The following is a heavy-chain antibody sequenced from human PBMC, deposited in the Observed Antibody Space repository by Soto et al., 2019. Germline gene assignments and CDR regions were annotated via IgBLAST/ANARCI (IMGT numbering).Heavy chain of an antibody. Sequence: EVQLVESGGGLVKPGGSLRLSCAASGFTFSSYSMNWVRQAPGKGLEWVSSISSSSSYIYYADSVKGRFSISRDNAKNSLNLQMNSLRAEDTGVYYCARYYGDYDWFDPWGQGTLVTVSS. J-gene: IGHJ5*02. CDR1: GFTFSSYS. D-gene: IGHD4-17*01. V-gene: IGHV3-21*01. CDR3: ARYYGDYDWFDP. CDR2: ISSSSSYI.